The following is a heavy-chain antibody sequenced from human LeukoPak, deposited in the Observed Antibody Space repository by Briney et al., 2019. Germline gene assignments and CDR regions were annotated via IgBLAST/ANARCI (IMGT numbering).Heavy chain of an antibody. CDR1: GGSISSSSYY. J-gene: IGHJ4*02. Sequence: SETLSLTCTVSGGSISSSSYYWGWIRQPPGKGLEWIGSIYYSGSTYYNPSLKSRVTISVDTSKNQFSLKLSSVTAADTAAYYCARARGQQLVTWGQGTLVTVSS. D-gene: IGHD6-13*01. V-gene: IGHV4-39*01. CDR2: IYYSGST. CDR3: ARARGQQLVT.